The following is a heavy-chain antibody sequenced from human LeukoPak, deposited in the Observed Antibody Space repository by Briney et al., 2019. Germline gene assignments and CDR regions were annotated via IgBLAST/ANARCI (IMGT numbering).Heavy chain of an antibody. CDR1: GGSISSYY. CDR2: IYTSGST. D-gene: IGHD2-2*01. CDR3: ARSPQPADIVVVPAATPNAWGDWFDP. V-gene: IGHV4-4*07. J-gene: IGHJ5*02. Sequence: SETLSLTCTVSGGSISSYYWSWIRQPAGKGLEWIGRIYTSGSTNYNPSLKSRATMSVDTSKNQFSLKLSSVTAADTAVYYCARSPQPADIVVVPAATPNAWGDWFDPWGQGTLVTVSS.